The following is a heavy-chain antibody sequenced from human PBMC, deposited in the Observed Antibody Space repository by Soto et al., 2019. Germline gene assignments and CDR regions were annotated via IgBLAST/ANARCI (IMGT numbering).Heavy chain of an antibody. CDR1: GGSISSSNW. Sequence: QVQLQESGPGLVKPSGTLSLTCAVSGGSISSSNWWSWVRQPPGKGLEWIGEIYHSGSTNYNPSLKSRVTISVDKSKNQFSLKLSSVTAADTAVYYCARGAYCGGDCFRWRVGAAFQHWGQGTLVTVSS. J-gene: IGHJ1*01. CDR3: ARGAYCGGDCFRWRVGAAFQH. V-gene: IGHV4-4*02. D-gene: IGHD2-21*02. CDR2: IYHSGST.